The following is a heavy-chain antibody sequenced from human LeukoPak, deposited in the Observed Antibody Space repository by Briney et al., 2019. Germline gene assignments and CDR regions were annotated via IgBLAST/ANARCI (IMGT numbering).Heavy chain of an antibody. CDR2: IYYSGST. D-gene: IGHD3-3*01. Sequence: SETLSLTCAVYGGSFSSYYWSWIRQPPGKGLEWIGYIYYSGSTNYNPSLKSRVTISVDTSKNQFSLKLSSVTAADTAVYYCARNPDFWSGYYTFDYWGQGTLVTVSS. CDR3: ARNPDFWSGYYTFDY. V-gene: IGHV4-59*01. J-gene: IGHJ4*02. CDR1: GGSFSSYY.